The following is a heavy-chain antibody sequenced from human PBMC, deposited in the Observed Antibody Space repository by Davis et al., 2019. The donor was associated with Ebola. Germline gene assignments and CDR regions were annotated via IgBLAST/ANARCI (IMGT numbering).Heavy chain of an antibody. V-gene: IGHV3-23*01. D-gene: IGHD3-10*01. CDR2: ISGSGGST. CDR1: GFTFSSYA. CDR3: APWPSGIGSDYYYYGMDV. J-gene: IGHJ6*02. Sequence: GESLKISCAASGFTFSSYAMSWVRQAPGKGLEWVSAISGSGGSTYYADSVKGRFTISRDNSKNTLYLQMNSLRAEDTAVYYCAPWPSGIGSDYYYYGMDVWGQGTTVTVSS.